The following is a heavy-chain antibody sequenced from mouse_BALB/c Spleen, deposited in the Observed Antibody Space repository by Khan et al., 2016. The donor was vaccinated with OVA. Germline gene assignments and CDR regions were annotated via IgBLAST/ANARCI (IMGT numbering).Heavy chain of an antibody. D-gene: IGHD1-2*01. CDR3: ARTARIKY. J-gene: IGHJ2*01. CDR1: GYSITSGYG. V-gene: IGHV3-2*02. CDR2: ISYSGST. Sequence: EAQLQVPGPGLVKPSQSLSLTCTVTGYSITSGYGWNWIRQFPGNKLEWMGYISYSGSTNSNPSLKSRISITRDTSKNQFFLQLNSVSTEDTATYYCARTARIKYWGQGTTLTVSS.